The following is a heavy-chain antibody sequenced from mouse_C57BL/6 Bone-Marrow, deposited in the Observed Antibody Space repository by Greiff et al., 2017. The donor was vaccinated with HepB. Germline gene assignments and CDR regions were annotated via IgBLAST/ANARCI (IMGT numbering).Heavy chain of an antibody. J-gene: IGHJ4*01. CDR3: ALLLYGFYAMDY. CDR2: INPYNGDT. Sequence: VQLKQSGPELVKPGDSVKISCKASGYSFTGYFMNWVMQSHGKSLEWIGRINPYNGDTFYNQKFKGKATLTVDKSSSTAHMELRSLTSEDSAVYYCALLLYGFYAMDYWGQGTSVTVSS. CDR1: GYSFTGYF. V-gene: IGHV1-20*01. D-gene: IGHD2-2*01.